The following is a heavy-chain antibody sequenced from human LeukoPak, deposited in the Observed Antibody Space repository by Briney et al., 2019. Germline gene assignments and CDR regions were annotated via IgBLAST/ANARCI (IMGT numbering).Heavy chain of an antibody. CDR1: GGSFSGYY. CDR3: ARGQWFRAF. CDR2: IHYSGSA. V-gene: IGHV4-34*01. D-gene: IGHD3-10*01. Sequence: SETLSLTCAVYGGSFSGYYWTWIRQPPGKGREWVGEIHYSGSATYNPALKSRVTISVDTSKNQFSLKMNSVTAADTAVYYCARGQWFRAFWSRGTPVTVSS. J-gene: IGHJ4*02.